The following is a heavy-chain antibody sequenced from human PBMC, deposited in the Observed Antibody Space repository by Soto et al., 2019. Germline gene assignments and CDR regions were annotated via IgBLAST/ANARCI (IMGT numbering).Heavy chain of an antibody. Sequence: AASLKVSCKASGYTFTSYGISWVRQAPGQGLEWIGWISAYNGNTNYAQKLQGRVTMTTDTSTSTAYMELRSLRSDDTAVYYCARPNGVAVAGTGSPYYYYYGMDVWGQGTTVTVSS. CDR2: ISAYNGNT. CDR3: ARPNGVAVAGTGSPYYYYYGMDV. J-gene: IGHJ6*02. V-gene: IGHV1-18*01. CDR1: GYTFTSYG. D-gene: IGHD6-19*01.